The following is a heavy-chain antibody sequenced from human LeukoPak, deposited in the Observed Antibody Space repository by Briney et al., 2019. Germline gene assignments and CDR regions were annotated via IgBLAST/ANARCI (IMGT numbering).Heavy chain of an antibody. CDR2: ITVDLSII. D-gene: IGHD3-9*01. J-gene: IGHJ4*02. V-gene: IGHV3-48*04. CDR1: ALTLSFYS. CDR3: VRDKDWAFDY. Sequence: PGGSLRLSCTSSALTLSFYSMNWVRQAPGKGLEWISHITVDLSIIDYADSVRGRFTISRDNAKNALYLQMNSLRAEDTAVYYCVRDKDWAFDYWGQGTLISVSS.